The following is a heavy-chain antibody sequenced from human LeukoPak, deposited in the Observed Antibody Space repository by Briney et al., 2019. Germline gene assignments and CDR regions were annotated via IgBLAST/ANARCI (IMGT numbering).Heavy chain of an antibody. D-gene: IGHD3-10*01. J-gene: IGHJ4*02. CDR1: GFTFTNYD. CDR3: ARVGDQLLSAPYYFDY. CDR2: MNPINGNT. Sequence: ASVKVSCKATGFTFTNYDINWVRQATGQGLEWMGWMNPINGNTGYAQKLQGRVTMTTDTSTSTAYMELRSLRSDDTAVYYCARVGDQLLSAPYYFDYWGQGTLVTVSS. V-gene: IGHV1-8*01.